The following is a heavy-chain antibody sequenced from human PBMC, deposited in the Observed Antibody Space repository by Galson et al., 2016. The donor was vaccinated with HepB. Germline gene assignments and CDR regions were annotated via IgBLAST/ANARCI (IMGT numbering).Heavy chain of an antibody. Sequence: SLRLSCATSGFTFTDFWMTWVRQAPGKGLEWVANIQQNGNEKYYVDSVKGRFTISRDNAKNSLYLQMNSLRAEDTAIYYCATYYYGLGYAYWGQGTLITVSS. CDR3: ATYYYGLGYAY. CDR1: GFTFTDFW. D-gene: IGHD3-10*01. CDR2: IQQNGNEK. V-gene: IGHV3-7*03. J-gene: IGHJ4*02.